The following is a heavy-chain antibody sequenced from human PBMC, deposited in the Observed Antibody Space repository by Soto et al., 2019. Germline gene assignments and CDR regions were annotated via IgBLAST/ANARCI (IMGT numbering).Heavy chain of an antibody. D-gene: IGHD4-4*01. CDR1: GFTFSGSA. CDR2: IRSKANSYAT. CDR3: TRQNDYSNYDVVTPQAYYGMDV. J-gene: IGHJ6*02. V-gene: IGHV3-73*02. Sequence: EVQLVESGGGLVQPGGSLNLSCAASGFTFSGSAMHWVRQASGKGLEWVGRIRSKANSYATAYAASVKGRFTISRDDSKNTAYLQMNSLKTEDTAVYYCTRQNDYSNYDVVTPQAYYGMDVWGQVTTVTVSS.